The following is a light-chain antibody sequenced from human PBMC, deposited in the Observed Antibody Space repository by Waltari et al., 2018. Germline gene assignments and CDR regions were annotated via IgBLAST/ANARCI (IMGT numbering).Light chain of an antibody. V-gene: IGLV2-14*01. Sequence: QSALTQPASVSGSPGQSITISCTGTNSDVGSYNFVSWYQQHPGEAPKLMIFEVTTRPSGVSNRCSGSKSGNTASLIISGLQGEDEADYYCSSYTTSRTYVFGTGTKVTVL. J-gene: IGLJ1*01. CDR2: EVT. CDR3: SSYTTSRTYV. CDR1: NSDVGSYNF.